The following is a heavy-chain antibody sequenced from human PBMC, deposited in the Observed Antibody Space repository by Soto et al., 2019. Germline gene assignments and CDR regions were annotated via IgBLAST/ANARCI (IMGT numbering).Heavy chain of an antibody. CDR2: ISGSGGST. Sequence: GGSLRLSCAASGFTFSSYAMSWVRQAPGKGLEWVSAISGSGGSTYYADSVKGRFTISRDNSKNTLYLQMNSLRAEDTAVYYCAISVGGYYYGAFDYWGQGTLVTVSS. CDR1: GFTFSSYA. V-gene: IGHV3-23*01. J-gene: IGHJ4*02. CDR3: AISVGGYYYGAFDY. D-gene: IGHD3-10*01.